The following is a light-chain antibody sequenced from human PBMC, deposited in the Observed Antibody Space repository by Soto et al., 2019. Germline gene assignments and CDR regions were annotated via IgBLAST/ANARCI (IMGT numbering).Light chain of an antibody. CDR1: SSDVGSYRR. J-gene: IGLJ1*01. Sequence: QSALTQPASVSGSPGQSITISCTVISSDVGSYRRVSWYQHHPGKAPKLIVYEASNRPSGVPDRFSGSKSGNTASLTISGLQAADEADYYCSLYTSENTYVFGTGTKVTVL. CDR2: EAS. CDR3: SLYTSENTYV. V-gene: IGLV2-18*01.